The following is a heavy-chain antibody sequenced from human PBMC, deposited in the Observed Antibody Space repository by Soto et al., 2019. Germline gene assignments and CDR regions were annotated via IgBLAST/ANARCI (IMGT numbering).Heavy chain of an antibody. D-gene: IGHD6-19*01. CDR1: GFVFSTYS. J-gene: IGHJ6*01. Sequence: EGQLVESGGNLVRPGGSLRLSCEASGFVFSTYSMNWVRQAPGKGLEWISYISSTSGTIYYADSVKGRFTIFRDNAKNSKFLQMNSLRDDDTAVYYCANQKIRFSVAGTLYGLGVWGQGTTVTVSS. CDR2: ISSTSGTI. CDR3: ANQKIRFSVAGTLYGLGV. V-gene: IGHV3-48*02.